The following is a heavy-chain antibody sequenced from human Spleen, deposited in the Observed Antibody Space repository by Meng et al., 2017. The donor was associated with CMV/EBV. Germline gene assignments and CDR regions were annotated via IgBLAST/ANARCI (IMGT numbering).Heavy chain of an antibody. D-gene: IGHD2-2*01. Sequence: GGSLRLSCAASGFTFSSYAMHWVRQAPGKGLEWVAVISYDGSNKDYADSVKGRFTISRDNSKSTLYLQMNSLRGEDTAVYYCARGFCSGTSCSPIHLRAIYAMDVWGQGTTVTVSS. CDR3: ARGFCSGTSCSPIHLRAIYAMDV. V-gene: IGHV3-30*04. CDR2: ISYDGSNK. CDR1: GFTFSSYA. J-gene: IGHJ6*02.